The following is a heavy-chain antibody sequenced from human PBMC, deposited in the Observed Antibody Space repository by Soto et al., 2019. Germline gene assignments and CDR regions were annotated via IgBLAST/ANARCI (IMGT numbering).Heavy chain of an antibody. CDR3: ARVGRGTSGYFDY. J-gene: IGHJ4*02. V-gene: IGHV1-8*01. Sequence: QVQLVQSGAEVKKPGASVKVSCKASGYTFTSYDIHWVRQAPGQGLEWMGWMNPNTGNAASAQKLQGRVTMTRNTSISTAYMQLSSLRSEDTAVYFCARVGRGTSGYFDYWGQGTLVTVSS. D-gene: IGHD6-19*01. CDR1: GYTFTSYD. CDR2: MNPNTGNA.